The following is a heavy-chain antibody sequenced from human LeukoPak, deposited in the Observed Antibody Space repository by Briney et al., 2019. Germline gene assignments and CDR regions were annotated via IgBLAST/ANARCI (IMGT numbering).Heavy chain of an antibody. CDR2: ISSSSSYI. CDR1: GFTFSSYS. J-gene: IGHJ4*02. CDR3: ARDSGYGDYEVDY. D-gene: IGHD4-17*01. Sequence: GSLRLSCAASGFTFSSYSMNWVRQAPGKGLEWVSSISSSSSYIYYADSVKGRFTISRDNAKNSPYLQMNSLRAEDTAVYYCARDSGYGDYEVDYWGQGTLVTVSS. V-gene: IGHV3-21*01.